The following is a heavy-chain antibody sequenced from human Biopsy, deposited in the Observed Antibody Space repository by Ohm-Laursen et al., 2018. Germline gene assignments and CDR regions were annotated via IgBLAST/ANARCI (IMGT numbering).Heavy chain of an antibody. Sequence: SLRLSCSAFGFTFSIYWMHWVRQAPGKGLVWVSSINSDGSRITYADSVKGRFTTSRDNAKNSLFLHMNSLRAEDTAVYYCARESALKWYQSLSYFNGMDVWGQGTTVTVSS. CDR3: ARESALKWYQSLSYFNGMDV. CDR1: GFTFSIYW. D-gene: IGHD2-2*01. V-gene: IGHV3-74*01. CDR2: INSDGSRI. J-gene: IGHJ6*02.